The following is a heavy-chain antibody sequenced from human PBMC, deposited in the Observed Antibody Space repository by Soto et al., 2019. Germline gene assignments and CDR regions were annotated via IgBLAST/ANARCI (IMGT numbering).Heavy chain of an antibody. Sequence: QVQLQESGPGLVKPSETLSLTCTVSGGSISSYYWSWIRQPPGKGLEWIGYIYYSGSTNYNPSLKSRVTISVDTSKNQFSLKLSSVTAADTAVYYCAKDYGDDGWFDPWGQGTLVTVSS. J-gene: IGHJ5*02. CDR3: AKDYGDDGWFDP. CDR2: IYYSGST. D-gene: IGHD4-17*01. V-gene: IGHV4-59*01. CDR1: GGSISSYY.